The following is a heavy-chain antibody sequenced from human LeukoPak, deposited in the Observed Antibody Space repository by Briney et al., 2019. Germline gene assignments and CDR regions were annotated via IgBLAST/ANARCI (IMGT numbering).Heavy chain of an antibody. D-gene: IGHD3-16*01. CDR1: GFTFSTYW. CDR3: ARALFLGDWFDP. Sequence: GGSLRLSCAASGFTFSTYWMHWVRQAPGKGLVWVSRINSDGSSTSYADSVKGRFTISRDNAKSTLYLQMNSLRAEDTAVYYCARALFLGDWFDPWGQGTLVTVSS. CDR2: INSDGSST. V-gene: IGHV3-74*01. J-gene: IGHJ5*02.